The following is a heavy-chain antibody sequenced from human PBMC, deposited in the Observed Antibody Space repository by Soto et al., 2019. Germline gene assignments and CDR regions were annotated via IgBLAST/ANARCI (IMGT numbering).Heavy chain of an antibody. CDR3: AKVDDYIWGSYRPFDY. Sequence: GGSLRLSCAASGFTFSSYAMSWVRQAPGKGLEWVSAISGSGGSTYYADSVKGRFTISRDNSKNTLYLQMNSLRAEDTAVYYCAKVDDYIWGSYRPFDYWGQGTLVTVSS. CDR1: GFTFSSYA. D-gene: IGHD3-16*02. CDR2: ISGSGGST. J-gene: IGHJ4*02. V-gene: IGHV3-23*01.